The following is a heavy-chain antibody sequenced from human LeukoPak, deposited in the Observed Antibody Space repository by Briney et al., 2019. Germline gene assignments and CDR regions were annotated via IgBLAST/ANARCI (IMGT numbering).Heavy chain of an antibody. V-gene: IGHV1-46*03. D-gene: IGHD1-1*01. CDR2: ISPNGAST. Sequence: ASVKVSCKASGYTFTNYYIHWVRQAPGQGLEWMGVISPNGASTTYAQKLQGRVTVTRDTSTSTVYMELSSLRSEDTAMYYCARDPRNRNDGFYYYMDAWGQGTTVTVSS. CDR3: ARDPRNRNDGFYYYMDA. CDR1: GYTFTNYY. J-gene: IGHJ6*03.